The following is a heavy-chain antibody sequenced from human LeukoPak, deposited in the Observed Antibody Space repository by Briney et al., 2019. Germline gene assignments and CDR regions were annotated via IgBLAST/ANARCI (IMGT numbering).Heavy chain of an antibody. Sequence: EASVKVPCKASGYTFTSYGISWVRQAPGQGLEWMGWISAYNGNTNYAQKLQGRVTMTTDTSTSTAYMELRSLRSDDTAVYYCAREVPTYYYDSSGSHGAFDIWGQGTMVTVSS. CDR3: AREVPTYYYDSSGSHGAFDI. CDR1: GYTFTSYG. J-gene: IGHJ3*02. CDR2: ISAYNGNT. D-gene: IGHD3-22*01. V-gene: IGHV1-18*01.